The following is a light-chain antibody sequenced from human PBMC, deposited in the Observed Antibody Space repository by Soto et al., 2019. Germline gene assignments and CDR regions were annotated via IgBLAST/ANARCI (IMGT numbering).Light chain of an antibody. CDR2: GAS. J-gene: IGKJ3*01. Sequence: DIQMTQSPSSLSASVGDRVSITCQASQDIRTSLSWFQQKPGRAPKLLIYGASYLETGVPSRFRGSGSGTDFTFTISSLQPEDIATYYCQHHHNLHPFTFGPGTRVDVK. V-gene: IGKV1-33*01. CDR3: QHHHNLHPFT. CDR1: QDIRTS.